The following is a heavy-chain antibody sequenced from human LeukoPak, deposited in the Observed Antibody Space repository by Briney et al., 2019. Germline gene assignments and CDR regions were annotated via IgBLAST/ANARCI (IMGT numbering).Heavy chain of an antibody. CDR2: IYYSGST. D-gene: IGHD4-17*01. CDR3: ASVSPTGDYGDYSDYYGMDV. V-gene: IGHV4-59*01. J-gene: IGHJ6*02. Sequence: SETLSLTCTVSSGSISAYYWSWIRQPPGKGLEWIGYIYYSGSTNYNPSFKSRVTISVDTSKNQFSLKLSSVTAADTAVYYCASVSPTGDYGDYSDYYGMDVWGQGTTVTVSS. CDR1: SGSISAYY.